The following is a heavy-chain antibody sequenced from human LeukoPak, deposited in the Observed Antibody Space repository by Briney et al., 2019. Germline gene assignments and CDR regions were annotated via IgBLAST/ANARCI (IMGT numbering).Heavy chain of an antibody. Sequence: GGTLRLSCAASGFTFSNSGLRPVRQGPHKCLARVAVISHDGSNKYYADSVKGRFTISRDDSKNTLYLQMNSLRAEDTAVYYCAKDKSYDSSGYYGYWGQGTLVTVSS. J-gene: IGHJ4*02. CDR1: GFTFSNSG. D-gene: IGHD3-22*01. CDR3: AKDKSYDSSGYYGY. V-gene: IGHV3-30*18. CDR2: ISHDGSNK.